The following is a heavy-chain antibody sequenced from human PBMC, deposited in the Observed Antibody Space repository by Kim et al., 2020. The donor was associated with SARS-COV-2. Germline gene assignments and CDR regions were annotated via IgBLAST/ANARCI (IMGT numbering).Heavy chain of an antibody. J-gene: IGHJ3*01. D-gene: IGHD3-22*01. CDR2: INAGNGNT. CDR3: AREGHEGGYLT. Sequence: ASVKVSCKSSGYTFADYALHWVRQAPGHRFEWMGWINAGNGNTRYSQNFQGRVAITSDTSASTAYMELNRLRSEDTAVYYCAREGHEGGYLTWGQGTMVIVSS. CDR1: GYTFADYA. V-gene: IGHV1-3*01.